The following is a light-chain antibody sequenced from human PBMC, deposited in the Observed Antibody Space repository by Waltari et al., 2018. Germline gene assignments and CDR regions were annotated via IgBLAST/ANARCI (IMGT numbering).Light chain of an antibody. Sequence: QPALTQPASVSGSPGQSITISCPGTSNDVGNSKHVCWYQQHPGKAPKPIISEVTERPSGVSDRFSGSKSGNTVSLTISGLQAEDEADYYCLSYTSSITFVFGGGTKLSVL. V-gene: IGLV2-23*02. CDR1: SNDVGNSKH. CDR3: LSYTSSITFV. J-gene: IGLJ2*01. CDR2: EVT.